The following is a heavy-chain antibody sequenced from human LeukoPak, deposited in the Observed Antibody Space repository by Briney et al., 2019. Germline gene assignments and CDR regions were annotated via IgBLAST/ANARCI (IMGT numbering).Heavy chain of an antibody. D-gene: IGHD4-11*01. CDR3: ALYESTYNNYEGAFDI. CDR1: GHTFTGHY. CDR2: INPDSGGT. Sequence: GASVKVSCRASGHTFTGHYINWVRQAPGQGLEWMGWINPDSGGTKYAPKFQGRVTMTRDTSVSTAYMELSSLRSDDTAVYFCALYESTYNNYEGAFDIWGQGTLVTVSS. V-gene: IGHV1-2*02. J-gene: IGHJ3*02.